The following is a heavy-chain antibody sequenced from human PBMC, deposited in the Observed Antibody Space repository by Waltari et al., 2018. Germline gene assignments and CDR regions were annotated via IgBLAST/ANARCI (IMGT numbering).Heavy chain of an antibody. J-gene: IGHJ5*02. CDR1: GFTFSSYS. CDR3: ARDPDYEISAGWFDP. CDR2: ISSSSSYI. D-gene: IGHD3-22*01. Sequence: EVQLVESGGGLVKPGGSLRLSCAASGFTFSSYSMNWVRQAPGKGLEWVSSISSSSSYIYYADSVNGRFTISRDNAKNSLYLQMNSLRAEDTAVYYCARDPDYEISAGWFDPWGQGTLVTVSS. V-gene: IGHV3-21*01.